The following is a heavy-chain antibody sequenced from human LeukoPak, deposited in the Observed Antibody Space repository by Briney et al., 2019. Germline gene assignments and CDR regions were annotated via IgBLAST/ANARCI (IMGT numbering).Heavy chain of an antibody. CDR1: GFTFSSYE. Sequence: GGSLRLSCAASGFTFSSYEMNWVRQAPGKGLEGVSYITSSGSSIYYADSVKGRFTISRDNTKNSLYLQMNSLRAEDTAVYYCARDFGQWQLNGGYYFDYWGQGTLVTVSS. D-gene: IGHD1-26*01. CDR2: ITSSGSSI. J-gene: IGHJ4*02. CDR3: ARDFGQWQLNGGYYFDY. V-gene: IGHV3-48*03.